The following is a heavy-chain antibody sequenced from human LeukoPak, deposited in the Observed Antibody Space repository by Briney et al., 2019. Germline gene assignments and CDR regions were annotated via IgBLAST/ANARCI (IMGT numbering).Heavy chain of an antibody. V-gene: IGHV1-2*02. J-gene: IGHJ4*02. CDR1: VYTFTAYY. Sequence: EASVKVSCKASVYTFTAYYMHWVLQAPGQGLEWMGWINPNSGGTNYAQKFQGRVTMTSDTSISTAYMELSRLRSDDTAVYYCAREVPYYFDYWGQGTLVTVSS. CDR3: AREVPYYFDY. CDR2: INPNSGGT.